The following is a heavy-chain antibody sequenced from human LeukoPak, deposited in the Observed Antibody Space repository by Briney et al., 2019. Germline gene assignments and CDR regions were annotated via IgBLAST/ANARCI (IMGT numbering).Heavy chain of an antibody. V-gene: IGHV1-24*01. Sequence: ASVKVSCKVSGYTLTELPMHWVRQAPGKRLEWMGGFDPEDGETIYAQKFQGRVTMTEDTSTDTAYMELSSLRSEDTAVYYCATVDSGSYYKVPWFDPWGQGTLVTVSS. CDR1: GYTLTELP. CDR2: FDPEDGET. D-gene: IGHD1-26*01. J-gene: IGHJ5*02. CDR3: ATVDSGSYYKVPWFDP.